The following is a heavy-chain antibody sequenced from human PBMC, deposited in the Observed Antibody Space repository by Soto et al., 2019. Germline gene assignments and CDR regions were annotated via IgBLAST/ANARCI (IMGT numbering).Heavy chain of an antibody. CDR2: ISYDGSNK. CDR1: GFTFSSYG. CDR3: AKDQRYYDFWSGYSNYYYYGMDV. D-gene: IGHD3-3*01. J-gene: IGHJ6*02. Sequence: GGSLRLSCAASGFTFSSYGMHWVRQAPGKGLEWVAVISYDGSNKYYADSVKGRFTISRDNSKNTLYPQMNSLRAEDTAVYYCAKDQRYYDFWSGYSNYYYYGMDVWGQGTTVTVSS. V-gene: IGHV3-30*18.